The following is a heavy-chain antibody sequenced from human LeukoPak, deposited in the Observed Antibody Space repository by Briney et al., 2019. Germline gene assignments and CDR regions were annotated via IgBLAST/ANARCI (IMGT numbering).Heavy chain of an antibody. CDR2: ISYDGSNK. V-gene: IGHV3-30*04. CDR1: GFTFSSYA. CDR3: ARDYSSGWYGDY. Sequence: GGSLRLSCAASGFTFSSYAMSWVRQAPGKGLEWVAVISYDGSNKYYADSVKGRFTISRDNSKNTLYLQMNSLRAEDTAVYYCARDYSSGWYGDYWGQGTLVTVSS. J-gene: IGHJ4*02. D-gene: IGHD6-19*01.